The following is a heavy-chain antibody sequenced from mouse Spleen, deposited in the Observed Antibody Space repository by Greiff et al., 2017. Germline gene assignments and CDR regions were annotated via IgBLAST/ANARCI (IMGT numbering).Heavy chain of an antibody. CDR1: GYAFTNYL. D-gene: IGHD2-5*01. CDR3: ARGDYSNYGLGAMDY. Sequence: QVQLQQSGAELVRPGTSVKVSCKASGYAFTNYLIEWVKQRPGQGLEWIGVINPGSGGTNYNEKFKGKATLTADKSSSTAYMQLSSLTSEDSAVYFCARGDYSNYGLGAMDYWGQGTSVTVSS. CDR2: INPGSGGT. J-gene: IGHJ4*01. V-gene: IGHV1-54*01.